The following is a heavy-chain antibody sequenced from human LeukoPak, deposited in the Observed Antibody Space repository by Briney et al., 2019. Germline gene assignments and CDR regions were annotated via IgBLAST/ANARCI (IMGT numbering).Heavy chain of an antibody. Sequence: SETLSLTCTVSGGSISSSGYYWGWIRQPPGKGLEWIASIYYSGSAYYNPSLKSRVTISVDTSKNQLSLKLSSLTAADTAVYYCARHEYSGSYYGLSWFDPWGQGTLVTVSS. CDR2: IYYSGSA. J-gene: IGHJ5*02. CDR1: GGSISSSGYY. V-gene: IGHV4-39*01. D-gene: IGHD1-26*01. CDR3: ARHEYSGSYYGLSWFDP.